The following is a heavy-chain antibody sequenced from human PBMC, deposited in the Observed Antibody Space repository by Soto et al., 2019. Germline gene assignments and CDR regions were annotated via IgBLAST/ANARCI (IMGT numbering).Heavy chain of an antibody. CDR2: ISSNGGST. Sequence: EVQLVESGGGLVQPGGSLRLSCAASGFTFSSYAMHWVRQAPGKGLEYVSAISSNGGSTYYANSVKGRFTISRDNSKNTLYLQRGSVRSEDMAVYYCARDRRVKGRFLEWFGARDVWGKGTTITVSS. CDR3: ARDRRVKGRFLEWFGARDV. V-gene: IGHV3-64*01. CDR1: GFTFSSYA. D-gene: IGHD3-3*01. J-gene: IGHJ6*04.